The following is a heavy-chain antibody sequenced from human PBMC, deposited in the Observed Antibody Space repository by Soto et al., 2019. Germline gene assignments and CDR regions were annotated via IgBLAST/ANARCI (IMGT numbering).Heavy chain of an antibody. J-gene: IGHJ4*02. CDR2: IYHSGST. CDR1: GGSISSGGDS. CDR3: ASSHAGAHITAAVH. D-gene: IGHD6-13*01. V-gene: IGHV4-30-2*01. Sequence: QLQLQESGSGLVKPSQTLSLTCAVSGGSISSGGDSWSWIRQPPGKGLEWIGYIYHSGSTYYNPSLKSRVTISVDRSKNHFSLKLSSVTAADTAVYYCASSHAGAHITAAVHWGQGTLVTVSS.